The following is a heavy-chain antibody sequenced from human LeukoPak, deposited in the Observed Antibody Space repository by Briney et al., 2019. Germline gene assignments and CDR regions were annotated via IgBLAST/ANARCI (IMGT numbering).Heavy chain of an antibody. CDR1: GFTFNRCW. D-gene: IGHD2-2*01. CDR3: ANKYQLLCCPFDY. V-gene: IGHV3-23*01. CDR2: ISGSGGST. Sequence: PGGSLRLSCVVSGFTFNRCWMNWVRQAPGKGLEWVSAISGSGGSTYYADSVKGRFTISRDNFKNTLYLQMNSLRAEDTAVYYCANKYQLLCCPFDYWGQGTLVTVSS. J-gene: IGHJ4*02.